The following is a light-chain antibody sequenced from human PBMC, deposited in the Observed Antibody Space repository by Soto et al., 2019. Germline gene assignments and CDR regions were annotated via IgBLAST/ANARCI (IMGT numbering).Light chain of an antibody. V-gene: IGKV3-20*01. J-gene: IGKJ1*01. CDR1: QSVSSSY. Sequence: EIVLTQSPGTLSLSPGERATLSCRASQSVSSSYLAWYQQKPGQAPRPLIYGASSRAIGIPDRFSGSGSGTDCTLPLSRLEPEECAVYYCHQYGSSPWTFVQGTKVEIK. CDR3: HQYGSSPWT. CDR2: GAS.